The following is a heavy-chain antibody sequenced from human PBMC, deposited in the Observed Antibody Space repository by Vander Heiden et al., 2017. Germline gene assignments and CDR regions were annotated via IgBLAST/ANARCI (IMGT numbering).Heavy chain of an antibody. J-gene: IGHJ6*02. CDR3: ARQKGNLYYYYGMDV. Sequence: EVQLVESGGGLIQPGGSLRLSCAASGFTVSSNYMSWVRQAPGKGLEWVSVIYSGGSTYYADSVKGRFTISRDNSKNTLYLQMNSLRAEDTAVYYCARQKGNLYYYYGMDVWGQGTTVTVSS. CDR1: GFTVSSNY. V-gene: IGHV3-53*01. CDR2: IYSGGST.